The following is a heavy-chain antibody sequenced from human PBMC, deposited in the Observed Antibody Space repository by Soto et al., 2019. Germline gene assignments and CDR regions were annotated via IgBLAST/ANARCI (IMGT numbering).Heavy chain of an antibody. J-gene: IGHJ3*02. V-gene: IGHV3-48*01. CDR3: ARVHGDYVDAFDI. CDR2: ISSSSSTI. CDR1: GFTFSSYS. Sequence: PGGSLRLSCAASGFTFSSYSMNWVRQAPGKGLEWVSYISSSSSTIYYADSVKGRFTISRDNAKNSLYLQMNSLRAEDTAVYYCARVHGDYVDAFDIWGQGTMVTVSS. D-gene: IGHD4-17*01.